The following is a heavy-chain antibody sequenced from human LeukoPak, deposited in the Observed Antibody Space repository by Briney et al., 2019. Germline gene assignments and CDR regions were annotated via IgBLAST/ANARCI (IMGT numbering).Heavy chain of an antibody. CDR3: ATSYYGSSPNWFDP. CDR1: GGSISSYY. V-gene: IGHV4-59*01. Sequence: SETLSLTCTVSGGSISSYYWSWIRQPPGKGLEWIGYIYYSGSTNYNPSLKSRVTIPLDTSKNQFSLKLTSVTDADTAVYYCATSYYGSSPNWFDPWGQGTLVTVSS. CDR2: IYYSGST. D-gene: IGHD3-22*01. J-gene: IGHJ5*02.